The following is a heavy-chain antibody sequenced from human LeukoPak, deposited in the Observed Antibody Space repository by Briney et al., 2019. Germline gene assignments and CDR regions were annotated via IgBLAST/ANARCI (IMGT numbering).Heavy chain of an antibody. V-gene: IGHV4-59*01. CDR3: ARAYCSGGRCYGYYFDY. J-gene: IGHJ4*02. CDR2: IYYSGST. Sequence: SETLSLTCTVSGGSISSYYWSWIRQPPGKGLEWIGYIYYSGSTNYNPSLKSRVTISVDTSKNQFSLKLSSVTAADTTVYYCARAYCSGGRCYGYYFDYWGQGTLVTVSS. CDR1: GGSISSYY. D-gene: IGHD2-15*01.